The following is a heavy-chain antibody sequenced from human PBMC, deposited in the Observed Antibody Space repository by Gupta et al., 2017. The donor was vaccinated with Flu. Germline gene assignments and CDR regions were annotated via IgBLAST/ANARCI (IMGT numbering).Heavy chain of an antibody. CDR1: GFTFSSYG. V-gene: IGHV3-30*18. D-gene: IGHD3-22*01. CDR2: ISYDGSNK. Sequence: QVQLVESGGGVVQPGRSLRLSCAASGFTFSSYGMHWVRQAPGRGLEWVAVISYDGSNKYYADSVKGRFTISRDNSKNTLYLQMNSLRAEDTAVYYCAKVNYYDSSGHVSDYFDYWGQGTLVTVSS. J-gene: IGHJ4*02. CDR3: AKVNYYDSSGHVSDYFDY.